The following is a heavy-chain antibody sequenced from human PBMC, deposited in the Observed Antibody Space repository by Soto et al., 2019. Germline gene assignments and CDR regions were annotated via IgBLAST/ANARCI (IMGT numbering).Heavy chain of an antibody. D-gene: IGHD2-15*01. CDR1: GFTFTNSA. Sequence: SVKVSCKASGFTFTNSAVQWVRQARGQRLEWIGWIVVGSGNTNYAQKFQGRVTMTRDTSTSTVYMELSSLRSEDTAVYYCARGPPGYCSGGSCYGANYYYGMDVWGQGTTVTVSS. CDR3: ARGPPGYCSGGSCYGANYYYGMDV. V-gene: IGHV1-58*01. CDR2: IVVGSGNT. J-gene: IGHJ6*02.